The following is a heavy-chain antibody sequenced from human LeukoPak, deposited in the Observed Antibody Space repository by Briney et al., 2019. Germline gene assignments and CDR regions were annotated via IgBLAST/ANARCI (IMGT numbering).Heavy chain of an antibody. CDR2: IYTTGTS. V-gene: IGHV4-4*07. D-gene: IGHD1-1*01. J-gene: IGHJ5*02. CDR1: GDSITSYS. Sequence: SETLSLTCTVSGDSITSYSRTWIRQSAGKGLEWIGRIYTTGTSNYSPSLKSRVTMSVDRTRNQFSLTLRSVTAAASAVYFCAKVAAATGSTEWFDPWGQGTLITVSS. CDR3: AKVAAATGSTEWFDP.